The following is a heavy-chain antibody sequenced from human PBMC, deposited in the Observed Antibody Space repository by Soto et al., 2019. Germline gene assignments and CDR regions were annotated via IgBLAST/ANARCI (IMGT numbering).Heavy chain of an antibody. CDR2: IQAGNGYT. Sequence: QVQLVQSGAQVKKPGASEKVSCKASGYTFDNYALHWVRQAPGRRLEWMGWIQAGNGYTKYSQSFQGRVTITRDTSASTVHMDRSTVRSEDTAVYYCARVQYSGYDFKLAFDIWGQGTRVTVSS. CDR1: GYTFDNYA. J-gene: IGHJ3*02. V-gene: IGHV1-3*01. CDR3: ARVQYSGYDFKLAFDI. D-gene: IGHD5-12*01.